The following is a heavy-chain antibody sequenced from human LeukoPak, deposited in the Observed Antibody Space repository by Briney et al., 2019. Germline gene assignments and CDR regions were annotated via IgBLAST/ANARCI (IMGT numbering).Heavy chain of an antibody. Sequence: ASVKVSCKVSGYTLTELSMHWVRQAPGKGLEWMGGFGPEDGETIYAQKFQGRVTMTEDTSTDTAYMELSSLRSEDTAVYYCAKEYYYGSGSYYTFNLFDYWGQGTLVTVSS. V-gene: IGHV1-24*01. CDR3: AKEYYYGSGSYYTFNLFDY. CDR2: FGPEDGET. J-gene: IGHJ4*02. CDR1: GYTLTELS. D-gene: IGHD3-10*01.